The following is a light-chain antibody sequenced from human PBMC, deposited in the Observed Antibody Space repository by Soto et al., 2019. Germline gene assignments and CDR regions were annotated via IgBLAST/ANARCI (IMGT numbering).Light chain of an antibody. V-gene: IGKV1-5*03. CDR3: QHYNSDSGA. Sequence: DIQMTQSPTTLSGSVGDRVTLTCRASQTISSWVAWYQEKPGKAPKLLIYKASTLKSGGLSTFSGSGSVTEFTLTISSLQPVDFATYYCQHYNSDSGAFGQGTNVDIK. CDR2: KAS. J-gene: IGKJ1*01. CDR1: QTISSW.